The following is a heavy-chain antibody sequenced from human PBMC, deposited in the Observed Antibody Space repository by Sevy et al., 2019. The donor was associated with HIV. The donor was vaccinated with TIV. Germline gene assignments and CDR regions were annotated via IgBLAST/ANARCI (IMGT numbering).Heavy chain of an antibody. D-gene: IGHD2-2*01. CDR2: IKQDGSEK. CDR3: ARVRCSSTSCFIYYYYYGMDV. V-gene: IGHV3-7*01. J-gene: IGHJ6*02. Sequence: GGSLRLSCAASGFTFSSYWMSWVRQAPGKGLEWVANIKQDGSEKYYVDSVKGRLTISRDNAKNSLYLQMNSLRAEDTAVYYCARVRCSSTSCFIYYYYYGMDVWGQGTTVTVSS. CDR1: GFTFSSYW.